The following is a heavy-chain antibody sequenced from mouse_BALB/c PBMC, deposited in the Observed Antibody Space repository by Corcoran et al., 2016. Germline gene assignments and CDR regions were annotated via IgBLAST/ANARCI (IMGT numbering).Heavy chain of an antibody. J-gene: IGHJ2*01. D-gene: IGHD2-2*01. CDR1: GYSFTEYT. Sequence: EEQLQQSGAELVKPGASVKISCKTAGYSFTEYTMHGVKQRHGKSLEWIGGINPNNGGTSYNQKFKGKATLTVDKSSSTAYMELRSLTSEDSAVYYCARDLWLRLYFDYWGQGTTLTVSS. V-gene: IGHV1-18*01. CDR2: INPNNGGT. CDR3: ARDLWLRLYFDY.